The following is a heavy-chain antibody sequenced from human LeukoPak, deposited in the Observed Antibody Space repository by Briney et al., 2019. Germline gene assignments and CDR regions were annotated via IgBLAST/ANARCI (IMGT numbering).Heavy chain of an antibody. CDR3: ARGDMGKGY. CDR1: GFTFSSYS. J-gene: IGHJ4*02. CDR2: ISSSSSYI. D-gene: IGHD2-15*01. V-gene: IGHV3-21*01. Sequence: TGGSVRLSCAASGFTFSSYSMNWVRQAPGKGLEWVSSISSSSSYIYYADSVKGRFTISRDNAKNSLYLQMNSLRAEDTAVYYCARGDMGKGYWGQGTLVTVSS.